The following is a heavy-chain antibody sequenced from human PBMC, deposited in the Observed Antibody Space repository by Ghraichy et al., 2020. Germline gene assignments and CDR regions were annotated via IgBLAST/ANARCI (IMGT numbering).Heavy chain of an antibody. Sequence: SQTLSLTCTVSGGSINSYYWSWIRQPPGKGLEWIGYTYFTGSTNYNPSLKSRVTISLDTSTKQFSLKLRSVTAADTAVYYCARRVAYCGSDCHFFESWGQGTLVTVSS. CDR3: ARRVAYCGSDCHFFES. V-gene: IGHV4-59*08. CDR2: TYFTGST. J-gene: IGHJ4*02. D-gene: IGHD2-21*01. CDR1: GGSINSYY.